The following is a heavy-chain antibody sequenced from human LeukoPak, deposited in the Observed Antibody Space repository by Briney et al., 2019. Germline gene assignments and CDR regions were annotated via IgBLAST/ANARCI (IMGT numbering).Heavy chain of an antibody. Sequence: PSETLSLTCAVYGGSFSGYYWSWIRQPPGKGLEWIGEINHRGSTNYNPSLKSRVTISVDTSKNQFSLKLSSVTAADTAVYYCARARRDSSGYYFPVYFDYWGQGTLVTVSS. V-gene: IGHV4-34*01. CDR3: ARARRDSSGYYFPVYFDY. J-gene: IGHJ4*02. CDR2: INHRGST. D-gene: IGHD3-22*01. CDR1: GGSFSGYY.